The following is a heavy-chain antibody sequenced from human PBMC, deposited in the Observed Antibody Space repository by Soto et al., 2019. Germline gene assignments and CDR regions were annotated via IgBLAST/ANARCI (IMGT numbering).Heavy chain of an antibody. D-gene: IGHD6-19*01. V-gene: IGHV3-48*02. J-gene: IGHJ4*02. Sequence: ESGGGLVQPGGSLRLSCAASGFTFSSYSMNWVRQAPGKGLEWVSYISVSTGTIYYADSVKGRFTISRDNAKNSLYLQMNSLRDEDTAVYYCARENRAVAGIDGWGQGTLVTVSS. CDR1: GFTFSSYS. CDR3: ARENRAVAGIDG. CDR2: ISVSTGTI.